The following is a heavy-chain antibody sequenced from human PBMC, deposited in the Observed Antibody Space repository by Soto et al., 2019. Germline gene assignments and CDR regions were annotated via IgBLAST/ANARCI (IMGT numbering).Heavy chain of an antibody. CDR2: ISAYNGNT. CDR3: ARDRKGDYYGSGSYYLN. V-gene: IGHV1-18*01. D-gene: IGHD3-10*01. J-gene: IGHJ4*02. CDR1: GYTFTSYG. Sequence: QVQMVQSGAEVKKPGASVKVSCKASGYTFTSYGISWVRQAPGQGLERMAWISAYNGNTKYAQKLEGRVTMTTDTSTSKAYPELRSLRSDDTAVYYCARDRKGDYYGSGSYYLNWGQGPLVTVSS.